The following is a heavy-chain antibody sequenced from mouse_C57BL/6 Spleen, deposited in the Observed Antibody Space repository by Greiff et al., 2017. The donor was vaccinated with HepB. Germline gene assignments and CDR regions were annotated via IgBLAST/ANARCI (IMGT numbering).Heavy chain of an antibody. CDR1: GYTFTSYW. D-gene: IGHD1-1*01. CDR2: IDPSDSYT. J-gene: IGHJ3*01. V-gene: IGHV1-50*01. Sequence: VQLQQPGAELVKPGASVKLSCKASGYTFTSYWMQWVKQRPGQGLEWIGEIDPSDSYTNYNQKFKGKATLTVDTSSSTAYMQLSSLTSEDSAVYYCARGGRRFWYAYWGQGALVTVDA. CDR3: ARGGRRFWYAY.